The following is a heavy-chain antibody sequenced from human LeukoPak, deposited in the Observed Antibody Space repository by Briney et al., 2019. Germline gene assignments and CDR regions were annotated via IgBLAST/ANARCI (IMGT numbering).Heavy chain of an antibody. CDR3: ARVSYGDDATPFDY. D-gene: IGHD4-17*01. CDR1: GYSFTVYY. CDR2: INPNSGGA. Sequence: GASVKVSFKASGYSFTVYYMHWVRQAHGQGLELMGLINPNSGGADYAQKFQGRVTMTRDTSISTAYMGLSSLRSDDTAVYYCARVSYGDDATPFDYWGQGTLVTVSS. J-gene: IGHJ4*02. V-gene: IGHV1-2*06.